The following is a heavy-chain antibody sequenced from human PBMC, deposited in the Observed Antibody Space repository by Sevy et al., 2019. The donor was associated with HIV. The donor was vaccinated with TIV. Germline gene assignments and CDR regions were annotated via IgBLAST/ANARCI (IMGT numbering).Heavy chain of an antibody. V-gene: IGHV3-23*01. Sequence: GGSLRLSCAASGFTFSSYAMSWVRQAPGKGLEWVSGISGSGGSTYYADSVKGRFTISRDNSKNTLYLQMNSLRDEDTAVYYWAKGGIEARRRFDYWGQGTLVTVSS. CDR1: GFTFSSYA. D-gene: IGHD6-6*01. J-gene: IGHJ4*02. CDR3: AKGGIEARRRFDY. CDR2: ISGSGGST.